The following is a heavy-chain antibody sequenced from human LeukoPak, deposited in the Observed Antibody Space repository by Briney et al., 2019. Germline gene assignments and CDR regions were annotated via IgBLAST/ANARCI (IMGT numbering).Heavy chain of an antibody. Sequence: GGSLRLSCAASGFTFSSYAMSWVRQAPGKGLEWVSAISGSGGSTYYADSAKGRFTISRDNSKDTLYLQMNSLRAEDTAVYYCAKDYDYSGYDFLDYWGQGTLVTVSS. CDR3: AKDYDYSGYDFLDY. J-gene: IGHJ4*02. V-gene: IGHV3-23*01. CDR1: GFTFSSYA. D-gene: IGHD5-12*01. CDR2: ISGSGGST.